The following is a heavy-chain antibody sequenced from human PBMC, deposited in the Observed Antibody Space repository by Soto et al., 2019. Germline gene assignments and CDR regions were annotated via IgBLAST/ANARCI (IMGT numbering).Heavy chain of an antibody. CDR3: ASLEYSNYWYFDL. J-gene: IGHJ2*01. CDR1: GGSISSGDYY. V-gene: IGHV4-30-4*01. CDR2: IYYSGST. D-gene: IGHD4-4*01. Sequence: QVQLQESGPGLVKPSQTLSLTCTVSGGSISSGDYYWSWIRQPPGKGLEWIGYIYYSGSTYYNPSLKSRVTISADTSKNPFSLKLSSVTAADTAVYYCASLEYSNYWYFDLWGRGTLVTVSS.